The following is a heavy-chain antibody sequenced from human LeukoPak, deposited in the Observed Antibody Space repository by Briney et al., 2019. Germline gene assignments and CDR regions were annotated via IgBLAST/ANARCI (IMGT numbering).Heavy chain of an antibody. J-gene: IGHJ4*02. Sequence: GRSLRLSCAASGFTFSSYAMHWVRQAPGKGLEYVSAISSNGVSTYYANSVKGRFTISRDNSKNTLYLQMGSLRAEDMAVYYCARASPYYDFWSGYYDYWGQGTLVTVSS. D-gene: IGHD3-3*01. CDR2: ISSNGVST. V-gene: IGHV3-64*01. CDR3: ARASPYYDFWSGYYDY. CDR1: GFTFSSYA.